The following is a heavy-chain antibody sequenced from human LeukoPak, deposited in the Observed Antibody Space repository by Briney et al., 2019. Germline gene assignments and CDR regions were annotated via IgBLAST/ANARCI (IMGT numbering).Heavy chain of an antibody. J-gene: IGHJ4*02. D-gene: IGHD3-22*01. CDR1: DGSFSGYY. Sequence: PSETLSLTCAVYDGSFSGYYWSWIRQPPGKGLEWIGEINHSGSTNYNPSLKSRVTISVDTSKNQFSLKLSSVTAADTAVYYCARGFYDSSGYYPLTTFDYWGQGTLVTVSS. CDR3: ARGFYDSSGYYPLTTFDY. V-gene: IGHV4-34*01. CDR2: INHSGST.